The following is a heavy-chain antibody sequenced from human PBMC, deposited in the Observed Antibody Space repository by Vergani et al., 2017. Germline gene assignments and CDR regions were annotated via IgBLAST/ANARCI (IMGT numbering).Heavy chain of an antibody. CDR2: ISYDGSNK. J-gene: IGHJ5*02. CDR3: ARQVFTIFGVDGCNWFDP. Sequence: VQLVESGGGLVQPGGSLRLSCAASGFTFSSYAMHWVRQAPGKGLEWVAVISYDGSNKYYADSVKGRFTISRDNSKNTLYLQMNSLRAEDTAVYYCARQVFTIFGVDGCNWFDPWGQGTLVTVSS. V-gene: IGHV3-30-3*01. D-gene: IGHD3-3*01. CDR1: GFTFSSYA.